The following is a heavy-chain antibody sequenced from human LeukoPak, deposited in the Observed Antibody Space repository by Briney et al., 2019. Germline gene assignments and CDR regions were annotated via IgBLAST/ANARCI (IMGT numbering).Heavy chain of an antibody. J-gene: IGHJ4*02. CDR3: ARDRGVAPTTYDY. V-gene: IGHV4-31*03. CDR2: IYYSGST. Sequence: NPSQTLSLTCTVSGGSISSGGYYWSWIRQHPGKGLEWIGYIYYSGSTYYNPSLKSRVTISVDTSKNQFSLKLSSVTAADTAVYYCARDRGVAPTTYDYWGQGTLVTVSS. CDR1: GGSISSGGYY. D-gene: IGHD3-10*01.